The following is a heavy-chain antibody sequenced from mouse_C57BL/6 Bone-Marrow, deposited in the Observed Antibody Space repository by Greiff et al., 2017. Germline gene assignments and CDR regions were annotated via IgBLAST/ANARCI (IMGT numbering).Heavy chain of an antibody. Sequence: VQLQQPGAELVMPGASVKLSCKASGYTFTSYWMHWVKQRPGQGLEWIGEIDPSGSYTNYNEKFKGKSTLTADKSSSPAYMQLSSLTSDDAPVYYCSRSRDYEKSIRYYAIDYWGQGTSVTVSS. CDR3: SRSRDYEKSIRYYAIDY. CDR2: IDPSGSYT. CDR1: GYTFTSYW. D-gene: IGHD2-4*01. J-gene: IGHJ4*01. V-gene: IGHV1-69*01.